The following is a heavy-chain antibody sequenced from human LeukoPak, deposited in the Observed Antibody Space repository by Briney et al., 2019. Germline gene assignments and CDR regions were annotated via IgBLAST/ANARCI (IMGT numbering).Heavy chain of an antibody. Sequence: GGSLRLSCAASGFTLSSYSMHWVRQAPGKGLEFVSAISKNGRNTYYGNSMKGRYTISRDISKNTLYLQMGSLRPEDMAVYYCARVDSGSACASWGQGILVTVSS. CDR3: ARVDSGSACAS. CDR2: ISKNGRNT. CDR1: GFTLSSYS. V-gene: IGHV3-64*01. D-gene: IGHD6-19*01. J-gene: IGHJ1*01.